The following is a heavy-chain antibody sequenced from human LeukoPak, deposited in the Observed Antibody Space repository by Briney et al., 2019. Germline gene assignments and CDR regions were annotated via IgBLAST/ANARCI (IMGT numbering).Heavy chain of an antibody. J-gene: IGHJ4*02. CDR2: INPSGGST. Sequence: ASVTVSCKASGYTFTSYYMHWVRQAPGQGLEWMGIINPSGGSTSYAQKFQGRVTMTRDMSTSTVYMELSSLRSEDTAVYYCARESCTNGVCYTRLDYWGQGTLVTVSS. CDR1: GYTFTSYY. V-gene: IGHV1-46*01. CDR3: ARESCTNGVCYTRLDY. D-gene: IGHD2-8*01.